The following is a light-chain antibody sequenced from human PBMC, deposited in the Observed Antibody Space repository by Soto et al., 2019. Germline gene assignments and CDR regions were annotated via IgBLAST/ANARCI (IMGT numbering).Light chain of an antibody. J-gene: IGKJ3*01. CDR1: HIINSW. V-gene: IGKV1-12*01. CDR2: AAS. Sequence: DIHMTQSPSSVSASVGDRVTIACRASHIINSWLAWYQQKPGRAPRFLIYAASSLQSGVPSRFSGSGSGTEFTLTINDLQPEDFETYLCQRAKSFPFTFGPGTRVDIK. CDR3: QRAKSFPFT.